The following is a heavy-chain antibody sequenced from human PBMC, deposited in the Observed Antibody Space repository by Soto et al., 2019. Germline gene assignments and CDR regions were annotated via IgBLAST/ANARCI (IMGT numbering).Heavy chain of an antibody. J-gene: IGHJ4*02. CDR2: VYYSGST. D-gene: IGHD5-18*01. V-gene: IGHV4-59*01. CDR3: ARQAYSYGYSDY. Sequence: PSETLSLTCTVSGGSISSAYWSWIRQPPGEGLEWIGYVYYSGSTKYNPSLKSRVTISVDTSKKQFSLNLSSVTAADTAVYYCARQAYSYGYSDYWGQGTLVTVSS. CDR1: GGSISSAY.